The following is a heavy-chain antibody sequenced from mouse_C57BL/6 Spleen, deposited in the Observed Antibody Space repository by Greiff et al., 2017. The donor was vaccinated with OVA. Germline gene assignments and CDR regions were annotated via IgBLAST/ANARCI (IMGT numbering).Heavy chain of an antibody. V-gene: IGHV5-4*03. J-gene: IGHJ3*01. CDR2: ISDGGSYT. CDR3: ASHGGSMAY. Sequence: EVKLMESGGGLVKPGGSLTLSCAASGFTFSSYAMSWVRQTPEKRLEWVATISDGGSYTYYPDNVKGRFTISRDNAKNNLYLQMSHLTSEDTAMYYCASHGGSMAYWGQGTLVTVSA. CDR1: GFTFSSYA.